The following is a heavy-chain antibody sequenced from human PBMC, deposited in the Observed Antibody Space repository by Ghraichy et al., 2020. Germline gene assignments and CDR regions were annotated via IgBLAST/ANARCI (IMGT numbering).Heavy chain of an antibody. CDR2: IYDLGIA. J-gene: IGHJ4*02. Sequence: LRLSCTVSGDFIRSGGYYWSWIRQLPGKGLEWIGYIYDLGIAYYNPSLESRVTISVDTPDKQISLERKSVTAADTAVYYCASRYSNASEFDYWGQGILVTVSS. CDR3: ASRYSNASEFDY. V-gene: IGHV4-31*03. D-gene: IGHD1-26*01. CDR1: GDFIRSGGYY.